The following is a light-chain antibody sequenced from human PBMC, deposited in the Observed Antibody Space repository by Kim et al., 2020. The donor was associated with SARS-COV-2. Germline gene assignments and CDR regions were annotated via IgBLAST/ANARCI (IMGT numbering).Light chain of an antibody. CDR2: HAS. CDR3: QHLGT. CDR1: QSISGW. J-gene: IGKJ1*01. V-gene: IGKV1-5*01. Sequence: STLSASVGDRVTITCRASQSISGWLAWYQQKPGKAPKLLIYHASTLQGGVPSRCSGSGSGTEFTLTINNLQPDDFATYYCQHLGTFGLGTKVDIK.